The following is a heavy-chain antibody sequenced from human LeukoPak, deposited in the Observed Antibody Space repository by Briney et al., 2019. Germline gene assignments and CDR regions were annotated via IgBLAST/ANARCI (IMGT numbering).Heavy chain of an antibody. V-gene: IGHV1-69*13. CDR1: GSTFSSYA. CDR3: ARGNCSGGSCFGFDI. D-gene: IGHD2-15*01. Sequence: SVKVSCKASGSTFSSYAISWVRQAPGQGLEWMGGIIPIFGTANYAQKFQGRVTITADESTSTAYMELSSLRSEDTAVYYCARGNCSGGSCFGFDIWGQGTMVTVSS. J-gene: IGHJ3*02. CDR2: IIPIFGTA.